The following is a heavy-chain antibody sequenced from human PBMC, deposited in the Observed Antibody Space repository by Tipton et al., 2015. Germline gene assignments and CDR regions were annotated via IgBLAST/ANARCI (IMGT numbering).Heavy chain of an antibody. CDR1: GFTFRYYG. J-gene: IGHJ6*02. Sequence: SLRLSCAPSGFTFRYYGMHWARQAPGKGLEWVALIWYDGINKYYKNSVTGRFTISRENSKNTLFLKMNSLRPEDTAVYYCARDPGYDILTGLYGMDVWGQGTTVTVSS. V-gene: IGHV3-33*01. CDR3: ARDPGYDILTGLYGMDV. D-gene: IGHD3-9*01. CDR2: IWYDGINK.